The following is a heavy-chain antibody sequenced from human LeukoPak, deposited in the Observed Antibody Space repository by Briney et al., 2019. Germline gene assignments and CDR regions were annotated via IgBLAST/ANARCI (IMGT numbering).Heavy chain of an antibody. J-gene: IGHJ4*02. CDR2: ISGSGGST. D-gene: IGHD5-18*01. V-gene: IGHV3-23*01. Sequence: PGGTLRLSCAASGFSFSSQWMSWVRQAPGKGLEWVSAISGSGGSTYYADSVKGRFTISRDNSKNTLYLQMNSLRAEDTAVYYCANGKLWFIYWGQGTLVTVSS. CDR3: ANGKLWFIY. CDR1: GFSFSSQW.